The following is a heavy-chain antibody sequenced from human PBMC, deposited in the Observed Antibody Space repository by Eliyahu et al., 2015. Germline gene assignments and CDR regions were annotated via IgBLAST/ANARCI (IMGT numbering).Heavy chain of an antibody. CDR1: GFXFGXXA. CDR3: AKSYCTTCYDPYYYYYMDV. J-gene: IGHJ6*03. CDR2: ISGSGGHT. Sequence: EVQLVESGGGLVQPGGSLRLSCAASGFXFGXXAXXWVRQAPGRGVGWVSAISGSGGHTYYADSVKGRFTISRDNSKNTLYLQMNSLRAEDTAVYYCAKSYCTTCYDPYYYYYMDVWGKGTTVTVSS. D-gene: IGHD2-2*01. V-gene: IGHV3-23*04.